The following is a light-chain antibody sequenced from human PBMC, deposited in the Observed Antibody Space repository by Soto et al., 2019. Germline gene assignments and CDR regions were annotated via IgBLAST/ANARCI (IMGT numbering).Light chain of an antibody. CDR2: DAS. CDR1: QSVSSY. CDR3: QQRSNWPPIT. J-gene: IGKJ5*01. V-gene: IGKV3-11*01. Sequence: EIVLTPSPATLSLSPGERATLSCMASQSVSSYLAWYQQKPGQAPRLLIYDASNRATGIPARFSGSGSGTDFTLTISSLEPEDFAVYYCQQRSNWPPITFGQGTRLEIK.